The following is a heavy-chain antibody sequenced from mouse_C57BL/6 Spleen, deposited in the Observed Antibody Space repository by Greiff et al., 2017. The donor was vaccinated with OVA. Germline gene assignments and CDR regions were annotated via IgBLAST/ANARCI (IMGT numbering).Heavy chain of an antibody. D-gene: IGHD1-2*01. J-gene: IGHJ1*03. V-gene: IGHV5-17*01. CDR3: ARGETTASHWYFDV. CDR1: GFTFSDYG. CDR2: RSRGSSNI. Sequence: EVKLQESGGGLVKPGGSRKLSCAASGFTFSDYGMHWVRQAPEKGLEWGAYRSRGSSNIYYADTVKGRFTISRDNAKNTLFLQMTSLRSEDTAMYYCARGETTASHWYFDVWGTGTTVTVSS.